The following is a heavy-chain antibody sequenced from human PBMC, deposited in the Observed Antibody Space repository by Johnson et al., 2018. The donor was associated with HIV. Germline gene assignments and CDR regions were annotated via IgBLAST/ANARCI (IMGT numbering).Heavy chain of an antibody. CDR2: IKSKTAGGPT. J-gene: IGHJ3*02. V-gene: IGHV3-15*01. CDR3: TTDLVTPHAFDI. Sequence: EQLVESGGGVVRPGGSLRLSCAASGFSFDDYGMNWVRQVPGKGLEWVGRIKSKTAGGPTEFAAPVKGRFTISSDDSKNTLYLQMNSLKTEDTAVYYCTTDLVTPHAFDIWGQGTMVTVSS. CDR1: GFSFDDYG. D-gene: IGHD4-23*01.